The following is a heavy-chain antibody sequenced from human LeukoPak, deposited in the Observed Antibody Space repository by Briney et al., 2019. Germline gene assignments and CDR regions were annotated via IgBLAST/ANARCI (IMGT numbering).Heavy chain of an antibody. CDR2: IYHSGST. CDR3: ARAPTRTIFGVPSGGFDP. V-gene: IGHV4-4*02. CDR1: GGSISSSNW. J-gene: IGHJ5*02. D-gene: IGHD3-3*01. Sequence: PSETLSLTCAVSGGSISSSNWWSWVRQPPGKGLEWIGEIYHSGSTNYNPSLKSRVTISVDKSKNQFSLKLSSVTAADTAVYYCARAPTRTIFGVPSGGFDPWGQGTLVTVSS.